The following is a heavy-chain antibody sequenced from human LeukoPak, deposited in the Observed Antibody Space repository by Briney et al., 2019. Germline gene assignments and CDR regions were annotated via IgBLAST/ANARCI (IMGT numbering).Heavy chain of an antibody. CDR1: GFTVRSKY. V-gene: IGHV3-53*01. D-gene: IGHD6-19*01. CDR3: ARLAVAGIYDC. J-gene: IGHJ4*02. Sequence: GGSLRLSCAASGFTVRSKYMSWVRQAPGKGLEWVSVIYSGGNADIADSVKGRFTISRDISKNTLYLQMNSLRAEDTAVYYCARLAVAGIYDCWGQGTLVTVSS. CDR2: IYSGGNA.